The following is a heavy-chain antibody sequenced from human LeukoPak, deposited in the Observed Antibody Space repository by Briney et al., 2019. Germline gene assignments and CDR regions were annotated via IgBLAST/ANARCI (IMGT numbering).Heavy chain of an antibody. V-gene: IGHV4-4*07. D-gene: IGHD3-22*01. Sequence: SETLSLTCTVSGGSISSYYWSWIRQPAGKGLEGIGRIYTSGSTNYNPSLKSRVTMSVDTSKNQFSLKLSSVTAADTAVYYCARDGAYYYDSSGYYPYDAFDIWGQGTMVTVSS. J-gene: IGHJ3*02. CDR2: IYTSGST. CDR3: ARDGAYYYDSSGYYPYDAFDI. CDR1: GGSISSYY.